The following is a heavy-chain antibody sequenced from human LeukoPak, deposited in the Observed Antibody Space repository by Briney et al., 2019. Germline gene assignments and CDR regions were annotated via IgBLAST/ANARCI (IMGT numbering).Heavy chain of an antibody. Sequence: ASVKVSCKASGGTFSSYAISWVRPAPGQGLEWVGGIIPIFGTANYAQKFQGRVTITADESTSTAYMELSSLRSEDTAVYYCATYYCSSTSCYADYYYGMDVWGKGTTVTVSS. V-gene: IGHV1-69*13. CDR2: IIPIFGTA. CDR3: ATYYCSSTSCYADYYYGMDV. CDR1: GGTFSSYA. J-gene: IGHJ6*04. D-gene: IGHD2-2*01.